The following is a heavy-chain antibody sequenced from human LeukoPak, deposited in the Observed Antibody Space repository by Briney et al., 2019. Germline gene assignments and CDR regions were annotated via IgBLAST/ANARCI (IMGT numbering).Heavy chain of an antibody. CDR1: GGSFSGYY. Sequence: SDTLSLTCAVYGGSFSGYYWSWIRQPPGKGLEWIGEINHSGSANYNPSLKSRVTISVDTSKNQFSLKLSSVTAADTAVYYCAGDLLTYYYDTSDYDAFDLWGQGTMVTVSS. CDR3: AGDLLTYYYDTSDYDAFDL. V-gene: IGHV4-34*01. D-gene: IGHD3-22*01. CDR2: INHSGSA. J-gene: IGHJ3*01.